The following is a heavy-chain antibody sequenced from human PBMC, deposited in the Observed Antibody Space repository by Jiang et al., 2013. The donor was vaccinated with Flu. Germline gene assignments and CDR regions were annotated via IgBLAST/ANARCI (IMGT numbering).Heavy chain of an antibody. Sequence: QSGSELKKPGASVKVSCKASGYTFTSYAMNWVRQAPGQGLEWMGWINTNTGNPTYAQGFTGRFVFSLDTSVSTAYLQISSLKAEDTAVYYCARDQNHFAHYYDSSGYINPFDYWGQGTLVTVSS. CDR1: GYTFTSYA. D-gene: IGHD3-22*01. CDR2: INTNTGNP. J-gene: IGHJ4*02. CDR3: ARDQNHFAHYYDSSGYINPFDY. V-gene: IGHV7-4-1*02.